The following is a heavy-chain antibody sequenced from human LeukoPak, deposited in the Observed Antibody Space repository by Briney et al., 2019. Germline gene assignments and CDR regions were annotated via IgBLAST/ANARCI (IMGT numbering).Heavy chain of an antibody. V-gene: IGHV4-59*12. D-gene: IGHD3-10*01. CDR2: IYYSGST. J-gene: IGHJ4*02. CDR1: GGSISSYY. CDR3: ARGSLWFGESDY. Sequence: SETLSLTCTVSGGSISSYYWSWIRQPPGKGLEWIGYIYYSGSTNYNPSLKSRVTISVDTSKNQFSLKLSSVTAADTAVYYCARGSLWFGESDYWGQGTLVTVSS.